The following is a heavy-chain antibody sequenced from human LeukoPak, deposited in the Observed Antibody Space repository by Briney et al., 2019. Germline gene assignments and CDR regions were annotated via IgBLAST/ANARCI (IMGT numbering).Heavy chain of an antibody. CDR1: GFTFSSYW. D-gene: IGHD5-18*01. CDR3: AKEDTAMVIGYFDY. CDR2: INSDGSST. V-gene: IGHV3-74*01. J-gene: IGHJ4*02. Sequence: PSGGSLRLSCAASGFTFSSYWMHWVRPAPGKGLVWVSRINSDGSSTSYADSVKGRFTISRDNAKNTLYLQMNSLRAEDTAVYYCAKEDTAMVIGYFDYWGQGTLVAVSS.